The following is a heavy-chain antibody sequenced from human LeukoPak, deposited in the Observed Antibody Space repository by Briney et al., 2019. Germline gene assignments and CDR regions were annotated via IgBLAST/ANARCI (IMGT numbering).Heavy chain of an antibody. V-gene: IGHV3-7*01. J-gene: IGHJ4*02. CDR3: ATGKQWLVQEVY. D-gene: IGHD6-19*01. CDR1: GFTFSNYW. Sequence: GGSLRLSCAASGFTFSNYWMSWVRQAPGKGLEWVANIKQDRSEKYYVDSVKGRFTISRDNAKNSLYLQMNSLRAEDTAVYYCATGKQWLVQEVYWGQGTLVTVSS. CDR2: IKQDRSEK.